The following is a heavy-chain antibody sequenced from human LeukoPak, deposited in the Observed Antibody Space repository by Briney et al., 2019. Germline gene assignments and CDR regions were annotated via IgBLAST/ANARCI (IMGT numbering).Heavy chain of an antibody. Sequence: GESLKISCKGSGYRFTTYWIAWVRQMPGKGLERMGVIYPRDSDTRYSPSFQGQVTISADKSITTAYLQWSNLKASDTATYYCARPSSRDGYNPDLDYWGQGTLLTVST. V-gene: IGHV5-51*01. CDR2: IYPRDSDT. D-gene: IGHD5-24*01. J-gene: IGHJ4*02. CDR3: ARPSSRDGYNPDLDY. CDR1: GYRFTTYW.